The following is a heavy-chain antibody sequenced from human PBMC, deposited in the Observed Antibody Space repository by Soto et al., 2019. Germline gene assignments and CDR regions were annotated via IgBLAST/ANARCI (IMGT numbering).Heavy chain of an antibody. CDR3: AIVYCSGGSCYHLDY. CDR2: INSDGSST. Sequence: GGSLRLSCAASGFTFSSYWMHWVRQAPGKGLVWVSRINSDGSSTSYADSVKGRFTISRDNAKNTLYLQMNSLRAEDTAVYYCAIVYCSGGSCYHLDYRGQGTLVTVSS. D-gene: IGHD2-15*01. J-gene: IGHJ4*02. V-gene: IGHV3-74*01. CDR1: GFTFSSYW.